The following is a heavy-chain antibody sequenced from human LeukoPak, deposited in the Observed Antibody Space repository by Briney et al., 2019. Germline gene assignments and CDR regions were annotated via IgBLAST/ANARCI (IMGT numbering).Heavy chain of an antibody. CDR3: ARDGVVPAARDAFDI. Sequence: SVKVSCKASGGTFSSYAISWVRQAPGQGLEWMGGIIPIFGTANYAQKFQGRVTITTDESTNTAYMELSSLRSEDTAVYYCARDGVVPAARDAFDIWGQGTMVTVSS. J-gene: IGHJ3*02. D-gene: IGHD2-2*01. CDR1: GGTFSSYA. CDR2: IIPIFGTA. V-gene: IGHV1-69*05.